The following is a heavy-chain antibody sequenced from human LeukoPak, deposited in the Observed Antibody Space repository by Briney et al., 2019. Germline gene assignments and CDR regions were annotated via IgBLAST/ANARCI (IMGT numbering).Heavy chain of an antibody. CDR1: GGSISTSHY. Sequence: SETLSLTCTISGGSISTSHYWGWIRQAPGNGLEWIGSISHSGSTYYNPSLKSRISISVDTSKNQFSLQLSSVTAADTAVYYCARQSCSSTSCYFSFGGAYEYWGQGTLVTVSS. V-gene: IGHV4-39*01. CDR2: ISHSGST. D-gene: IGHD2-2*01. J-gene: IGHJ4*02. CDR3: ARQSCSSTSCYFSFGGAYEY.